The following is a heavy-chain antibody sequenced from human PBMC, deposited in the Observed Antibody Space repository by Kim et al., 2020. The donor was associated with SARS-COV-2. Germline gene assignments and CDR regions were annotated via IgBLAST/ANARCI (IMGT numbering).Heavy chain of an antibody. Sequence: DSVQGRLTISSDNAKNSLYLQMNSRRAEDTAVYYCARVRPDSSGYFLDYWGQGTLVTVSS. D-gene: IGHD3-22*01. V-gene: IGHV3-21*01. J-gene: IGHJ4*02. CDR3: ARVRPDSSGYFLDY.